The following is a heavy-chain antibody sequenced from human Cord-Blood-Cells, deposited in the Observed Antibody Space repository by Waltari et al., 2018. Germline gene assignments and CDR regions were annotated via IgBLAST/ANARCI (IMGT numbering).Heavy chain of an antibody. CDR1: GFTFSSYA. J-gene: IGHJ4*02. CDR2: ISYDGSNK. Sequence: QVQLVESGGGVVQPGRSLRLSCAASGFTFSSYAMHWVRQAPGKGLEWVAVISYDGSNKYYADSVKGRFTISRDNSKNTLYLQMNSLRAEDTAVYYCASRYSSSSGIDYWGQGTLVTVSS. D-gene: IGHD6-6*01. V-gene: IGHV3-30-3*01. CDR3: ASRYSSSSGIDY.